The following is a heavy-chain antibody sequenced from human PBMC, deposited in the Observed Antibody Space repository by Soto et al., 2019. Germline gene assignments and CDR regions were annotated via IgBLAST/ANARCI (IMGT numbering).Heavy chain of an antibody. D-gene: IGHD4-17*01. CDR1: DASVRSGDYY. Sequence: SETLSLNCTVSDASVRSGDYYWNWIRQPPGKGLEWIAYIYYTGSANFNPSLKSRVTISVDTSESQFSLKLSSVTAADTAVYYCARAPVTTKKYYFDYWGQGALVTVSS. CDR2: IYYTGSA. V-gene: IGHV4-61*08. CDR3: ARAPVTTKKYYFDY. J-gene: IGHJ4*02.